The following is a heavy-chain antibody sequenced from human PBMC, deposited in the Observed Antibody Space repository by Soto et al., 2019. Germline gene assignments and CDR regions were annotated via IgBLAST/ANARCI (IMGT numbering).Heavy chain of an antibody. D-gene: IGHD3-22*01. Sequence: PGGSLRLSCAASGFTFSSYAMSWVRQAPGKGLAWVSAISGSGGSTYYADSVKGRFTISRDNSKNTLYLQMNSLRAEDTSVYYCAKDKSHGSSGYYYQPYYYYGMDVWGQGTTVTV. CDR3: AKDKSHGSSGYYYQPYYYYGMDV. CDR1: GFTFSSYA. V-gene: IGHV3-23*01. J-gene: IGHJ6*02. CDR2: ISGSGGST.